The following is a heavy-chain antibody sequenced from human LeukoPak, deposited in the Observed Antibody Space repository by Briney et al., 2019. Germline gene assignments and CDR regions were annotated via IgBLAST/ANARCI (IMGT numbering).Heavy chain of an antibody. D-gene: IGHD3-22*01. J-gene: IGHJ4*02. CDR1: GGTFSSYA. CDR3: ARDRRNYYDSSGYDY. Sequence: SVKVSCKASGGTFSSYAISRVRQAPGQGLEWMGGIIPIFGTANYAQKFQGRVTITTDESTSTAYMELSSLRSEDTAVYYCARDRRNYYDSSGYDYWGQGTLVTVSS. V-gene: IGHV1-69*05. CDR2: IIPIFGTA.